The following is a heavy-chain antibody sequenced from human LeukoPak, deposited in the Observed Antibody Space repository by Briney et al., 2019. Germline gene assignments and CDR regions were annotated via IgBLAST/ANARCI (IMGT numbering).Heavy chain of an antibody. J-gene: IGHJ5*02. CDR3: ARAQYYYGSENWFDP. V-gene: IGHV1-69*13. CDR2: IIPIFGTA. Sequence: SVKVSCKASEGTFSSYAISWVRQAPGQGLEWMGGIIPIFGTANYAQKFQGRVTITADESTNTAYMELSSLRSGDTAVYYCARAQYYYGSENWFDPWGQGTLVTVSS. CDR1: EGTFSSYA. D-gene: IGHD3-10*01.